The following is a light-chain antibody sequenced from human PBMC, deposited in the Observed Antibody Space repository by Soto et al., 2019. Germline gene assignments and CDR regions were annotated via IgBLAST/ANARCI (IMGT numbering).Light chain of an antibody. Sequence: DIQLPQSPSTLSASVGDRVTITCRASQSISSWLAWYQQKPGKAPKLLIYDASSLESGVPSRFSGSGSGTEFTLTISSLQPDDFETYYCQQYNSDSSTFGQGTRLEIK. CDR2: DAS. J-gene: IGKJ5*01. V-gene: IGKV1-5*01. CDR3: QQYNSDSST. CDR1: QSISSW.